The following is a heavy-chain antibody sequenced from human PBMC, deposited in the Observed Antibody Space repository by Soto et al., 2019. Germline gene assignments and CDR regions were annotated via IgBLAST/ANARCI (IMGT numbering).Heavy chain of an antibody. CDR2: INHSGST. Sequence: PSETLSLTCAVYGGSFSGYYWSWIRRPPGKGLEWIGEINHSGSTNYNPSLKSRVTISVDTSKNQFSLKLSSMTAADTAVYYCARGPNSSGWYTRHNWFDPWGQGTLVTVSS. D-gene: IGHD6-19*01. J-gene: IGHJ5*02. V-gene: IGHV4-34*01. CDR1: GGSFSGYY. CDR3: ARGPNSSGWYTRHNWFDP.